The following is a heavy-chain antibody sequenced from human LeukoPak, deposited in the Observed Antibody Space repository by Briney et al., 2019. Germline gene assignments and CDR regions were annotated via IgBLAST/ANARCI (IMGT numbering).Heavy chain of an antibody. Sequence: PGGSLRLSCAASGFTVSSNYMSWVRQAPGKGLEWVSVIYSGGSTYYADSVKGRFTISRDNSKNTLYLQMNSLRAEDTAVYYCASGVLLWFGAFDYWGQGTLATVSS. CDR2: IYSGGST. V-gene: IGHV3-53*01. CDR1: GFTVSSNY. J-gene: IGHJ4*02. D-gene: IGHD3-10*01. CDR3: ASGVLLWFGAFDY.